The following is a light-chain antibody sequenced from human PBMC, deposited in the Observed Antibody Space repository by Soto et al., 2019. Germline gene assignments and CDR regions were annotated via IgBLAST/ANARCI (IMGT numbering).Light chain of an antibody. J-gene: IGKJ5*01. CDR1: QSINNG. CDR2: DAS. Sequence: IQMTPYPSTMSASVGDRVTITCWASQSINNGLAWYQQKPGKAPKRLIYDASSLQGGVPSRFGGSGSGTEFTLTISSLQPDDFATYYCQQYNSYSTFGQGTRLEIK. CDR3: QQYNSYST. V-gene: IGKV1-5*01.